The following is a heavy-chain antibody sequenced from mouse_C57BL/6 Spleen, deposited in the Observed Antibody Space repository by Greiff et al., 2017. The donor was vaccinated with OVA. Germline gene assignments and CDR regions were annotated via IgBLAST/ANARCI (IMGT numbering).Heavy chain of an antibody. CDR3: ARGYYYGSSYNWYFDV. CDR1: GYTFTGYW. CDR2: TLPGSGST. Sequence: VQLQQSGAELMKPGASVKLSRKATGYTFTGYWIEWVKQRPGHGLEWIGETLPGSGSTNYNEKFKGKATFTADTSSNTAYMQLSSLTTEDSAIYYCARGYYYGSSYNWYFDVWGTGTTVTVSS. D-gene: IGHD1-1*01. V-gene: IGHV1-9*01. J-gene: IGHJ1*03.